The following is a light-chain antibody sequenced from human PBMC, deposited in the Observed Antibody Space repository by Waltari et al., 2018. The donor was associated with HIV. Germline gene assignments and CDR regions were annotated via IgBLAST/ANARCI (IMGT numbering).Light chain of an antibody. CDR3: YSYAGSGTFRV. J-gene: IGLJ3*02. CDR1: SNDVGSYNL. V-gene: IGLV2-23*02. CDR2: EVS. Sequence: QSALTQPASVSGSPGQSITISCTGTSNDVGSYNLVSWYQQHPGKAPKLMIYEVSKRLSGVSNRFSGSKSGNTASLTISGLQAEDEADYYCYSYAGSGTFRVFGGGTKVTVL.